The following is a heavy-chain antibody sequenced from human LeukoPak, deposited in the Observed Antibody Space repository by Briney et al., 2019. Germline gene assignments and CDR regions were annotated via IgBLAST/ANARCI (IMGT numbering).Heavy chain of an antibody. CDR1: GFIFSTTR. Sequence: GGSLRLSCAGSGFIFSTTRMHWVRHAPGKGLMWVSRMYSDGSSATYADSVKGRFTISRDNAKNTLYLQMNSLRVDDTAVYYCASSDRLDYWGQGILVTVSS. V-gene: IGHV3-74*03. CDR2: MYSDGSSA. CDR3: ASSDRLDY. D-gene: IGHD1-14*01. J-gene: IGHJ4*02.